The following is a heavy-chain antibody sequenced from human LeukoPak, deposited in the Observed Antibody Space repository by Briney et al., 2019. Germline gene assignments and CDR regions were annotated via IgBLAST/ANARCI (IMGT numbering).Heavy chain of an antibody. CDR1: GYTFTSSN. CDR3: ARELDNFDSSVRY. J-gene: IGHJ4*02. V-gene: IGHV1-8*01. Sequence: ASVKVSCKASGYTFTSSNIHWVRQATEQGLEWMGWMNPNSGDTGFALKFQGRVTMTRNTAISTAYMGLSRLRSDDTAVYYCARELDNFDSSVRYWGQGTLVTVSS. CDR2: MNPNSGDT. D-gene: IGHD3-22*01.